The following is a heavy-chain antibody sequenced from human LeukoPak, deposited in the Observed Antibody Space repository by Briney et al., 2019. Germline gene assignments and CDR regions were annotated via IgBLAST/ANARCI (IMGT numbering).Heavy chain of an antibody. D-gene: IGHD2-21*02. CDR2: IHPNDFDT. Sequence: GESLKISCKGSGYNFATSWIGWVRQMPGKGLEWMGMIHPNDFDTRYSPSFQGQVSMSADKSISAASLQWSSLKASDSAMYYCARRGQDWCSAGDWHVAFDIWGQGTVVTVSS. CDR3: ARRGQDWCSAGDWHVAFDI. J-gene: IGHJ3*02. V-gene: IGHV5-51*01. CDR1: GYNFATSW.